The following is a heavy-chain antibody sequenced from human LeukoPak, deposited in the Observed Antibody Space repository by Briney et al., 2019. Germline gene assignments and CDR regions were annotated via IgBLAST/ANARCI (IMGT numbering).Heavy chain of an antibody. CDR3: ARASYCTGGSCYSGYYFDH. V-gene: IGHV4-61*02. CDR1: GGSISSGSYY. CDR2: IYTSGST. Sequence: SETLSLTCTVSGGSISSGSYYWNWIRQPAGKGLEWIGRIYTSGSTNYNPSLKSRVTISVDTSKNQFSLKLSSVHAADTAVYYCARASYCTGGSCYSGYYFDHWGQGTLVTVSS. D-gene: IGHD2-15*01. J-gene: IGHJ4*02.